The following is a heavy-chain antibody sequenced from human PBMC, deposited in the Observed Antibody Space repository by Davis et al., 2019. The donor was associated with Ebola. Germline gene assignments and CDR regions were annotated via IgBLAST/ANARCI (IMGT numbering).Heavy chain of an antibody. Sequence: GESLKISCAASGFTFSSYGMHWVRQAPGKGLEWVAVISYDGSNKYYADSVKGRFTISRDNSKNTLYLQMNSLRAEDTAVYYCARTYGSGSAYFDYWGQGTLVTASS. J-gene: IGHJ4*02. CDR2: ISYDGSNK. CDR3: ARTYGSGSAYFDY. D-gene: IGHD3-10*01. CDR1: GFTFSSYG. V-gene: IGHV3-30*03.